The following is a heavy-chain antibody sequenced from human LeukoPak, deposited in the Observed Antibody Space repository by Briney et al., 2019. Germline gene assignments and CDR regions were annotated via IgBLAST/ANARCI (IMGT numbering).Heavy chain of an antibody. Sequence: SETLSLTCTVSGGSISSYYWNWIRQPAGKGLEWIGRVYTSGSTNYNPSLKSRVTMSVDTSKNQFSLEPSSVTAADTAVYYCARDLTMIVVGDAFDIWGQGTMVTVSS. J-gene: IGHJ3*02. CDR1: GGSISSYY. CDR3: ARDLTMIVVGDAFDI. V-gene: IGHV4-4*07. D-gene: IGHD3-22*01. CDR2: VYTSGST.